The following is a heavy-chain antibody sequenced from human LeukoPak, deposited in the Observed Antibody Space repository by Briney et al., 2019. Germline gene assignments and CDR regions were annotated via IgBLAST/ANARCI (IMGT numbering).Heavy chain of an antibody. V-gene: IGHV4-30-2*01. J-gene: IGHJ1*01. CDR3: ARDSGWELLGDFQH. CDR2: IYQSGTK. CDR1: GGSVSSGGYY. Sequence: SQTLSLTCSVSGGSVSSGGYYWTWIRQTPLKGLEWIGAIYQSGTKYYNPSLKSRVTISVDRSKNQFSLKLSSVTAADTAVYYCARDSGWELLGDFQHWGQGTLVTVSS. D-gene: IGHD1-26*01.